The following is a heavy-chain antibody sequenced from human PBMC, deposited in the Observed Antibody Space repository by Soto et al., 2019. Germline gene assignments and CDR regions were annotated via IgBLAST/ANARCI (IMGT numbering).Heavy chain of an antibody. J-gene: IGHJ4*02. V-gene: IGHV3-30*18. CDR1: GFTFSSYG. Sequence: PGGSLRLSCAASGFTFSSYGMHWVRQAPGKGLEWVAVISYDGSNKYYADSVKGRFTISRDNSKNTLYLQMNSLRAEDTAVYYCAKMPHTYYFDYWGQGTLVTVYS. CDR3: AKMPHTYYFDY. D-gene: IGHD2-2*01. CDR2: ISYDGSNK.